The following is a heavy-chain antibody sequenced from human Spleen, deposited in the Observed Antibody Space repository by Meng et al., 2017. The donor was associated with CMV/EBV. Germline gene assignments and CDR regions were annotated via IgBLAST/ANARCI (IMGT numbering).Heavy chain of an antibody. Sequence: ASVKVSCKASGYTFTSYGMNWVRQAPGQGLEWLGWIRVYNGDTKYAQKFQDRVTMTTDTSTSTAYLELRSLRSDDTAVYYCARGGPSYCGVDCLAWFDPWGQGTLVTVSS. CDR2: IRVYNGDT. D-gene: IGHD2-21*01. J-gene: IGHJ5*02. CDR3: ARGGPSYCGVDCLAWFDP. CDR1: GYTFTSYG. V-gene: IGHV1-18*01.